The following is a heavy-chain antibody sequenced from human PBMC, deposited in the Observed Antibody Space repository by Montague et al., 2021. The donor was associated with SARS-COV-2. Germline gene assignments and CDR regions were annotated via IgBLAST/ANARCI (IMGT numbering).Heavy chain of an antibody. Sequence: SETLSLICAVYGGSFSGYYWSWIRQPPGKGLEWIGEINHSGSTNYNPSLKSRVTISVDTSKNQFSLKLSSVTAADTAVYYCARGNSHYYGSGSYYAHYYGMDVWGQGTTVTVSS. V-gene: IGHV4-34*01. CDR2: INHSGST. CDR1: GGSFSGYY. D-gene: IGHD3-10*01. CDR3: ARGNSHYYGSGSYYAHYYGMDV. J-gene: IGHJ6*02.